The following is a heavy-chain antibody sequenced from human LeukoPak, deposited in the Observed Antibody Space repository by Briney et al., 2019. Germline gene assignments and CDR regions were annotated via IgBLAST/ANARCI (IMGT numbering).Heavy chain of an antibody. J-gene: IGHJ6*02. V-gene: IGHV4-59*01. CDR3: ARVPVYYGMDV. CDR1: GASISSFY. CDR2: VYYTGST. Sequence: PSETLSLTCTVSGASISSFYWRWIRQPPGKGLEFIGYVYYTGSTNYTPSLESRVTISLDTSKNEFSLKMSSVTAADTAVYYCARVPVYYGMDVWGQGTTVTVSS.